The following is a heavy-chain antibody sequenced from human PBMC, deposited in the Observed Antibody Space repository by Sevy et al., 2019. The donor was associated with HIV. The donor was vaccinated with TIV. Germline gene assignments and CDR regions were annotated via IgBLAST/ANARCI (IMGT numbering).Heavy chain of an antibody. CDR1: GFTLSSHW. J-gene: IGHJ6*02. CDR3: ARGQVLRFFDWPTYGLDV. Sequence: GGSLRLSCAASGFTLSSHWMFWVRQGPGKGLVWVSHINSHGTITNYADSVRGRFTISRYNAKNTVYLQMDSLRAEDTAFYYCARGQVLRFFDWPTYGLDVWGQGTTVTVSS. V-gene: IGHV3-74*01. D-gene: IGHD3-3*01. CDR2: INSHGTIT.